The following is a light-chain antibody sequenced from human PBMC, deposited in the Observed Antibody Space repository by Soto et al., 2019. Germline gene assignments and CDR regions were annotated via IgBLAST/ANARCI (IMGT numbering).Light chain of an antibody. J-gene: IGKJ2*01. CDR3: QQYNNWYT. Sequence: IQLTQSPSSLSASVGDRVTITCRASQGISSYLGWYQQKPGKAPNLLIYDASTLHSGVPSRFSGGGSGTDFTLTISSLQPEDFAVYYCQQYNNWYTFGQGTKLEIK. V-gene: IGKV1-9*01. CDR1: QGISSY. CDR2: DAS.